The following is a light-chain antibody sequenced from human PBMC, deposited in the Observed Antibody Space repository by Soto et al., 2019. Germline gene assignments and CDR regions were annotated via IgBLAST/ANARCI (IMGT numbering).Light chain of an antibody. CDR2: GAS. V-gene: IGKV3-20*01. Sequence: ETVLTQSPGTLSLSPGERVTLSCRASQSVCSRCFAWYQQEPSQSPRLLIYGASTRATGIPDRFSGSGSGTDFTLTISRLEPEDFAVYYCQHYGTTPWTFGQGTKVGIK. CDR1: QSVCSRC. CDR3: QHYGTTPWT. J-gene: IGKJ1*01.